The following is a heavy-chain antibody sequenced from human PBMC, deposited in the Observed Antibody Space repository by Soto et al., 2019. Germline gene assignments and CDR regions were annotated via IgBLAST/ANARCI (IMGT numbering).Heavy chain of an antibody. D-gene: IGHD6-19*01. CDR2: ISGNSGSI. CDR3: AQDIVLRWLASGNWFDP. CDR1: GFTFDDYA. V-gene: IGHV3-9*01. J-gene: IGHJ5*02. Sequence: EVQLVESGGGLVQPGRSLRLSCAASGFTFDDYAMHWVRQAPGKGLEWVSGISGNSGSIGYADSVKGRFTISRDNAKNSLYLQMNSLRSEDTALYYCAQDIVLRWLASGNWFDPWGQGTLVTLSS.